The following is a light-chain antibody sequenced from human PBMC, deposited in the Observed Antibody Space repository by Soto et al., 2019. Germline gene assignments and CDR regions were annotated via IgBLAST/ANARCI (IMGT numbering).Light chain of an antibody. J-gene: IGKJ1*01. CDR1: QSVGNN. Sequence: EIGMTQSPATLSVSPGERATLSCRASQSVGNNLAWYQQKPGQAPRLLIYGASTRATDIPARFSGSGSGTDFTLTISRLEPEDFAVYYCQQYGYSLWTFGQGTKVDIK. CDR2: GAS. V-gene: IGKV3-15*01. CDR3: QQYGYSLWT.